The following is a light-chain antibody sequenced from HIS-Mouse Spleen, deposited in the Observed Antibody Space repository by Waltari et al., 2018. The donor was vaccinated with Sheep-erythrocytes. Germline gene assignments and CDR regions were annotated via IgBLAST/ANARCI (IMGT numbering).Light chain of an antibody. J-gene: IGKJ1*01. CDR2: AAS. V-gene: IGKV1-39*01. Sequence: DIQMTQSPSSLSASVGDRVTITCRASKSISSYLNWYQQKPGKAPKLLIYAASSLQSGVPSRFSGSGYGKDFTLTISSLQPEDFATYYCQQSYSTPRTFGQGTKVEIK. CDR1: KSISSY. CDR3: QQSYSTPRT.